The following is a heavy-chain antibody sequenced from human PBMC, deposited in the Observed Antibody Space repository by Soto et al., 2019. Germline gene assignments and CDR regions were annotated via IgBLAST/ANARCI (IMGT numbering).Heavy chain of an antibody. CDR3: AKVKPGYGDYVDTYYYYYGMDV. CDR2: ISGSGGST. V-gene: IGHV3-23*01. D-gene: IGHD4-17*01. Sequence: GGSLRLSCAASGFTFSSYAMSWVRQAPGKGLEWVSAISGSGGSTYYADSVKGRFTISRDNSKNTLYLQMNSLRAEDTAVYYCAKVKPGYGDYVDTYYYYYGMDVWGQGTTVTVSS. CDR1: GFTFSSYA. J-gene: IGHJ6*02.